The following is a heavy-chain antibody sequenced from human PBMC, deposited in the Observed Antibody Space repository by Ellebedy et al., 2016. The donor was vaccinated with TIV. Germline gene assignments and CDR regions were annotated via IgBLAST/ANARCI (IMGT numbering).Heavy chain of an antibody. J-gene: IGHJ4*02. CDR1: GFTFSSYT. CDR2: ISYDGSNK. V-gene: IGHV3-30-3*01. CDR3: ARPARLYGDWYYFDY. D-gene: IGHD4-17*01. Sequence: GGSLRLXCAASGFTFSSYTMHWVRQAPGKGLEWVAVISYDGSNKYFADSVKGRFTISRDNSKNTLYLQMNSLRAEDTAVYFCARPARLYGDWYYFDYWGQGTLVTVSS.